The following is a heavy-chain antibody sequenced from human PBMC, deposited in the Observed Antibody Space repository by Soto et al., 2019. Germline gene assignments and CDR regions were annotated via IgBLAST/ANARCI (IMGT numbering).Heavy chain of an antibody. J-gene: IGHJ4*02. V-gene: IGHV3-33*01. CDR3: SRETSDVTFDY. CDR2: VWYDGDEK. CDR1: GFSLRNYV. Sequence: QVQLVESGGGVVQPGRSLRLSCLASGFSLRNYVMHWVRRAPDKGLEWVALVWYDGDEKYYADSVKGRFTISRDISGNILYLHMNSLSADDTAVYYCSRETSDVTFDYWGQGTLVTVSS. D-gene: IGHD2-21*01.